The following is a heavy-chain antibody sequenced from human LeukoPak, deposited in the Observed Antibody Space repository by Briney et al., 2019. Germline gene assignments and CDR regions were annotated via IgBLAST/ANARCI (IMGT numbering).Heavy chain of an antibody. Sequence: GRSLRLSCAASGFTFSSYGRHCVRQAPGNGLEWVSVIWYDGSNKYYADSVKGRFTISRDNSKNTLYLQMNSLRAEDTAVYYCARNYYDSSGYYYHDYWGQGTLVTVSS. CDR1: GFTFSSYG. CDR3: ARNYYDSSGYYYHDY. CDR2: IWYDGSNK. J-gene: IGHJ4*02. V-gene: IGHV3-33*01. D-gene: IGHD3-22*01.